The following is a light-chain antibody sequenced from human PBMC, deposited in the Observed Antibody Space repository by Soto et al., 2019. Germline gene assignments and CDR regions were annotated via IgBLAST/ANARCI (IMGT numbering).Light chain of an antibody. J-gene: IGKJ1*01. CDR3: QQYGSSPRT. CDR1: QSVSRY. V-gene: IGKV3-20*01. Sequence: EIVLTQSPATLSLSPGDRATLSCRASQSVSRYLAWFQQKPGQTPRLLIYGASNRATGIPDRFSGSGSGTDFSLTISSLEPGDLAVYYCQQYGSSPRTFGQGTKVDIK. CDR2: GAS.